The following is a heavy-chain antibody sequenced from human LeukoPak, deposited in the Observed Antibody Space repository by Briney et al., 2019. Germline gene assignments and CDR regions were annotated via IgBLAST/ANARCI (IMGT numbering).Heavy chain of an antibody. CDR1: GHSISSYY. Sequence: PSETLSLTCTVSGHSISSYYGSWLRQTPGKGLEWLGYIYYSGSTNYNPSLKSRVTISVDTSKNQFSLKLSSVTAADTAVYYCARDGGYSSSWYAPSWYFDLWGRGTLVTVSS. CDR2: IYYSGST. V-gene: IGHV4-59*13. CDR3: ARDGGYSSSWYAPSWYFDL. D-gene: IGHD6-13*01. J-gene: IGHJ2*01.